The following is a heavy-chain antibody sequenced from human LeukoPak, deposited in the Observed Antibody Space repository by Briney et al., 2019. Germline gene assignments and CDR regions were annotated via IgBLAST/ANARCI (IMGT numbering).Heavy chain of an antibody. CDR1: GFTFSSYA. CDR3: AKNTSGTYLDY. J-gene: IGHJ4*02. D-gene: IGHD1-26*01. CDR2: ISTSGVST. Sequence: PVGSLRLSCAASGFTFSSYAMTWVRQAPGKGLEWVSSISTSGVSTNYAVSVKGRLTISRDNSKTMVYLQMNSLRAEDTAVYYCAKNTSGTYLDYWGQGILVTVSS. V-gene: IGHV3-23*01.